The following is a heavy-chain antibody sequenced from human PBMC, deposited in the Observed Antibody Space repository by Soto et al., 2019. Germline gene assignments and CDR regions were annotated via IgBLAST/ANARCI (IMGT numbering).Heavy chain of an antibody. V-gene: IGHV4-59*01. D-gene: IGHD2-15*01. Sequence: PSETLSLTCTVSGAPITINYWSWIRQAPGKGLEWIGYIYYSGSTTYNPSLKSRVTMSADTSKDQFSLKLNSVTAADTAVYYCARDAGGPYDNWGPGILVTVSS. CDR3: ARDAGGPYDN. J-gene: IGHJ4*01. CDR1: GAPITINY. CDR2: IYYSGST.